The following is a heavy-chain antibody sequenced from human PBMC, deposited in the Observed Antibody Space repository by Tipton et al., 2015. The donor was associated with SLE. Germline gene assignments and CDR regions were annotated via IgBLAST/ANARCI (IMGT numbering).Heavy chain of an antibody. CDR3: ARVAPAEVFDY. J-gene: IGHJ4*02. V-gene: IGHV4-34*12. Sequence: LRLSCTVSGVSISSYYWSWIRQPPGKGLEWIGEIIHSGVTNYNPSLRSRVTISVDVSKNQVSLKLSSVTAADTAVYYCARVAPAEVFDYWGQGTLVTVSS. D-gene: IGHD2-2*01. CDR2: IIHSGVT. CDR1: GVSISSYY.